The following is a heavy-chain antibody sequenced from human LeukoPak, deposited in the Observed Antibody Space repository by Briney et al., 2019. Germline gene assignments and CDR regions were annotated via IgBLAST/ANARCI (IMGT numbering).Heavy chain of an antibody. CDR1: GFTFSSYA. CDR2: INHSGST. D-gene: IGHD3-10*01. CDR3: ATSLLYYYGSGSYSLEYFQH. V-gene: IGHV4-34*08. J-gene: IGHJ1*01. Sequence: GSLRLSCAASGFTFSSYAMSWIRQPPGKGLEWIGEINHSGSTNYNPSLKSRVTISVDTSKNQFSLKLSSVTAADTAVYYCATSLLYYYGSGSYSLEYFQHWGQGTLVTVSS.